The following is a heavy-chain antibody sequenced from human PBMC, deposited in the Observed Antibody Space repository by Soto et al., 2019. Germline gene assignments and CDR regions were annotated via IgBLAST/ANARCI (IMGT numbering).Heavy chain of an antibody. CDR1: GGSLSSSAYS. CDR3: ARELLFYDSDGFSWDDAFDI. J-gene: IGHJ3*02. V-gene: IGHV4-30-2*01. D-gene: IGHD3-22*01. CDR2: IYQSGST. Sequence: SETLSLTCAVSGGSLSSSAYSWSWIRQPPGKGLEWIGFIYQSGSTYYNPSLKSRVTMSLDRPKNQFSLKLSSATAADTAVYYCARELLFYDSDGFSWDDAFDIWGQGTMVTVSS.